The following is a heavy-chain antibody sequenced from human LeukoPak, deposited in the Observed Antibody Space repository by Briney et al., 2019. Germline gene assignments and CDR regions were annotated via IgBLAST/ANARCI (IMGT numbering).Heavy chain of an antibody. CDR1: GFTFKTSA. J-gene: IGHJ4*02. Sequence: SVKVSCKASGFTFKTSAMQWVRQARGQRLEWIGWIIVGSGNTNYAEKFQERVTMTRDTSISTAYMELSSLRSDDTAVYYCARDVRDPYWGQGTLVTVSS. CDR2: IIVGSGNT. V-gene: IGHV1-58*02. CDR3: ARDVRDPY.